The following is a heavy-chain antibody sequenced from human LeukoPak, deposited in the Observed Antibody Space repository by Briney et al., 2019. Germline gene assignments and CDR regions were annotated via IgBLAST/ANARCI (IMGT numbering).Heavy chain of an antibody. Sequence: ASGKVSCKASGRTFSSYAISWVRQAPGQGLEWMGGIIPIFGTANYAQKFQGRVTITADESTSTAYMELSILRSEDTAVYYCARDLIAAAGYYFDYWGQGTLVTVSS. D-gene: IGHD6-13*01. J-gene: IGHJ4*02. CDR1: GRTFSSYA. CDR2: IIPIFGTA. CDR3: ARDLIAAAGYYFDY. V-gene: IGHV1-69*13.